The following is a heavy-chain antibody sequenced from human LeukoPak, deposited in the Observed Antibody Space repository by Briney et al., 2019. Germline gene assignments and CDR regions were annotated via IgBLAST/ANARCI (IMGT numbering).Heavy chain of an antibody. V-gene: IGHV4-61*02. CDR2: ISTTGST. Sequence: SETLSLTCSISGGSVTSGSYYWSWIRQPAGKGLEWIGRISTTGSTNYNPSLKSRVTMSLDTSKNQFSLKLNSVTAADTAVYYCARGAALAIDYWGQGALVTVSS. J-gene: IGHJ4*02. CDR1: GGSVTSGSYY. D-gene: IGHD2-15*01. CDR3: ARGAALAIDY.